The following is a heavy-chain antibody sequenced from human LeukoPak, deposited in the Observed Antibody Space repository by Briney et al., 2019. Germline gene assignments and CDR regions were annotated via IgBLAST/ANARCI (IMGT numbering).Heavy chain of an antibody. Sequence: PGGSLRLSCGVSGLTFSNVWMSWVRQAPGKGLEWVGRMKSKTDGGTTDYAPPVKGRFTISRDDSKSTLFLQMNSLKTEDTGVYYCTIDSDDSDYWGQGTLVTVSS. CDR3: TIDSDDSDY. J-gene: IGHJ4*02. CDR1: GLTFSNVW. V-gene: IGHV3-15*01. CDR2: MKSKTDGGTT. D-gene: IGHD3-10*01.